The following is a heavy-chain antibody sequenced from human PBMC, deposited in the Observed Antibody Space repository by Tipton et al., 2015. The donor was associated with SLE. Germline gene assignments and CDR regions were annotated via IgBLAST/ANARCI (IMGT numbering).Heavy chain of an antibody. J-gene: IGHJ4*02. CDR1: GGSISSYY. CDR3: ARVGGYRSPFDY. V-gene: IGHV4-59*01. CDR2: IYYSGST. D-gene: IGHD3-10*01. Sequence: GLVKPSETLSLTCTVSGGSISSYYWSWIRQPPGKGLEWIGYIYYSGSTNYNPSLKSRVTISVDTSKNQFSLKLNSVTAADTALYYCARVGGYRSPFDYWGQGALVTVSS.